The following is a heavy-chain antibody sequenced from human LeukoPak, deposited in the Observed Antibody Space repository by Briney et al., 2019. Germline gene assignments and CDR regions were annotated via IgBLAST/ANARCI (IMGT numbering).Heavy chain of an antibody. J-gene: IGHJ6*03. CDR2: IYTSGST. CDR1: GGSISSGSYY. CDR3: ARSGSSWYYNYYYMDV. Sequence: SQTLSLTCTVSGGSISSGSYYWSWIRQPAGKGLEWIGRIYTSGSTNYNPSLKSRVTISVDTSKNQFSLNLSSVTAADTAVYYCARSGSSWYYNYYYMDVWGKGTTVTVSS. V-gene: IGHV4-61*02. D-gene: IGHD6-13*01.